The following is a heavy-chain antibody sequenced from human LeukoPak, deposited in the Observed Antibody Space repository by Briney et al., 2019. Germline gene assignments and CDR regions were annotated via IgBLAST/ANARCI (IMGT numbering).Heavy chain of an antibody. CDR1: GYSFTTYD. CDR3: AKNVRDTGTFDY. Sequence: GASVKVSCTASGYSFTTYDINWVRQATGQGLEWMGWMNPNSGNTGYAQRFQGSVTMTRDTSISTAYMELNSLTSEDTAVYYCAKNVRDTGTFDYWGQGTLVTVSS. J-gene: IGHJ4*02. D-gene: IGHD5-18*01. V-gene: IGHV1-8*01. CDR2: MNPNSGNT.